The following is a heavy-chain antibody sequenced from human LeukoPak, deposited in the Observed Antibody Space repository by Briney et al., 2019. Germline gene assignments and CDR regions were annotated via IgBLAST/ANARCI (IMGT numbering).Heavy chain of an antibody. CDR1: GFTISNYW. CDR3: ARLDFRRRPYSSGWYPLVLDY. V-gene: IGHV3-74*01. Sequence: ASLRLSCAASGFTISNYWIHWVRQAPGEGQVWVSHINSDGSSRTYADSVKGRFTISRDNAKNTLYLKMNSLRAEDTAVYYCARLDFRRRPYSSGWYPLVLDYWGQGTLVTVSS. J-gene: IGHJ4*02. D-gene: IGHD6-19*01. CDR2: INSDGSSR.